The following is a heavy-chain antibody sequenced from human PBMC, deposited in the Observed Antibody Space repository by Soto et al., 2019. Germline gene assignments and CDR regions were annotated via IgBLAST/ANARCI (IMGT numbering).Heavy chain of an antibody. D-gene: IGHD3-22*01. J-gene: IGHJ5*02. Sequence: SETLSLTCTVSGGSTSGHYWSWIRQPPGKGLEWIVYIYSSGSPHHNPSLKSRVIISADRSKNQIYLKLNSVTAADTAVYYCAREYYYDSSGIGFDPWGPGTLVTVSS. CDR1: GGSTSGHY. CDR3: AREYYYDSSGIGFDP. CDR2: IYSSGSP. V-gene: IGHV4-59*11.